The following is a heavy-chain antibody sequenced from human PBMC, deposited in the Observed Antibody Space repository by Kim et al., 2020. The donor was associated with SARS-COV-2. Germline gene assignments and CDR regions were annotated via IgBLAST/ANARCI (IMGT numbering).Heavy chain of an antibody. D-gene: IGHD3-16*01. J-gene: IGHJ5*01. CDR1: GFTVSNNY. CDR2: IFSGGTT. V-gene: IGHV3-66*01. Sequence: GGSLRLSCAASGFTVSNNYMSWVRQAPGKGLEWVSLIFSGGTTHYADSAKGRFTISRDHSKNTMYLQMNRLRAEDTAVYSCARDVGPWGQGTLVTVSS. CDR3: ARDVGP.